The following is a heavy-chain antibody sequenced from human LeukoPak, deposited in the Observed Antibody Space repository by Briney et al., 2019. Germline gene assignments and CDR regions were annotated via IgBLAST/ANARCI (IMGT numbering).Heavy chain of an antibody. J-gene: IGHJ3*02. CDR1: GFTFSSYP. CDR2: ISDDGTNR. Sequence: GGSLRLFCEASGFTFSSYPMDWVRQAPGKGLEWVAIISDDGTNRYYADSVKGRFTISRDDSNNTVYLQMNSLRVDDTAIYFCARGKFFDIWGQGTMVTVSS. V-gene: IGHV3-30-3*01. CDR3: ARGKFFDI.